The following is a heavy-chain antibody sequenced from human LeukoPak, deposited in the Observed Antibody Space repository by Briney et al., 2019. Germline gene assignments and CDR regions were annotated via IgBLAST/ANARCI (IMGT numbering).Heavy chain of an antibody. Sequence: GGSLRLSCAASGFTFSGYAMTWVRQAPGKGLEWVSSITGSGDYTYYIDSVKGRFTTSRDNSKNILYLQMNSLRGENTALYYCAKAGSSGWSSSGGDYWGQGSLVTVSS. CDR2: ITGSGDYT. V-gene: IGHV3-23*01. CDR3: AKAGSSGWSSSGGDY. D-gene: IGHD6-19*01. J-gene: IGHJ4*02. CDR1: GFTFSGYA.